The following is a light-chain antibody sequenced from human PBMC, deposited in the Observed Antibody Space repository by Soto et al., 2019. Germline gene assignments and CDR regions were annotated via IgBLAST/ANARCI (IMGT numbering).Light chain of an antibody. V-gene: IGKV3-11*01. CDR2: DAS. Sequence: EIVLTQSPATLSLSPGERATLSCRASQSVSSYLAWDQQKPGQAPRLLIYDASNRATGIPARFSGSGSGTDFTLTISSLEPEDFAVYYCQQRSNWPCTFGPGTKVDIK. CDR3: QQRSNWPCT. CDR1: QSVSSY. J-gene: IGKJ3*01.